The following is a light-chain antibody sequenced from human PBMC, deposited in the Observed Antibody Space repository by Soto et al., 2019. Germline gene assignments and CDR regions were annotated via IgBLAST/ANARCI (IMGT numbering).Light chain of an antibody. CDR2: DAS. J-gene: IGKJ1*01. Sequence: DIQMTQSPSSLSASVGDRVTITCQASQDISNYLIWYQQKPGKAPKLLIYDASNLETGVPSRFSGSGSGTDVTFTISSLQPQDIVTYYCQQYDNLPWTFGQVTKVEIK. CDR1: QDISNY. CDR3: QQYDNLPWT. V-gene: IGKV1-33*01.